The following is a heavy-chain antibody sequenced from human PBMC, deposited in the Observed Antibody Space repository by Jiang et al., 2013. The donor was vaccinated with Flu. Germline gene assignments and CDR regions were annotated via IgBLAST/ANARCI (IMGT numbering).Heavy chain of an antibody. CDR3: ARLRVQNQYCIIISCYYFDY. CDR1: GDSISGSSYY. CDR2: IYYSGST. J-gene: IGHJ4*02. D-gene: IGHD3-16*01. V-gene: IGHV4-39*01. Sequence: GPGLVKPSETLSLTCTVSGDSISGSSYYWGWVRQPPGKGLEWIGSIYYSGSTHYNPSLKSRVTMSVDTSKNQFSLKLNSVTAADTAVYSCARLRVQNQYCIIISCYYFDYWGQGTLVTVSS.